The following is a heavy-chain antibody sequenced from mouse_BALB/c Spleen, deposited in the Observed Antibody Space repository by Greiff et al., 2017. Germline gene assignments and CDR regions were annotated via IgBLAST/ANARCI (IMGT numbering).Heavy chain of an antibody. CDR1: GFNIKDYY. Sequence: VQLKESGAELVKPGASVKLSCTASGFNIKDYYMHWVKQRPEQGLEWIGRIDPANGNTKYDPKFQGKATITADTSSNTAYLQLSSLTSEDTAVYYCALYYGSSYWYFDVWGAGTTVTVSS. CDR3: ALYYGSSYWYFDV. J-gene: IGHJ1*01. D-gene: IGHD1-1*01. V-gene: IGHV14-3*02. CDR2: IDPANGNT.